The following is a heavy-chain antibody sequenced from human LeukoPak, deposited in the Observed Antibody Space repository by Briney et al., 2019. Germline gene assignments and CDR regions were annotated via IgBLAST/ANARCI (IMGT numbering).Heavy chain of an antibody. Sequence: ASVKVSCKASGYTFTSYYMHWVRQAPGQGLEWMGIINPSGGSTSYAQKFQGRVTMTRDTSTSTVYMELSSLRSEDTAVYYCARDQKGDIVVVPAATDAFDIWGQGTMVTVPS. D-gene: IGHD2-2*01. J-gene: IGHJ3*02. CDR3: ARDQKGDIVVVPAATDAFDI. CDR2: INPSGGST. CDR1: GYTFTSYY. V-gene: IGHV1-46*01.